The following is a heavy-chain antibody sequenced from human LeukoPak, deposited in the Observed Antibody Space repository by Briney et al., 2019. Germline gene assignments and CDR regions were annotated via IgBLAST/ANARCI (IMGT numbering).Heavy chain of an antibody. J-gene: IGHJ3*02. CDR2: IIPIFGTA. Sequence: SVKVSCKASGGTFSSYAISWVRQAPGQGLEWMGGIIPIFGTANYAQKFQGRVTITADESTSTAYMELRSLRSDDTAVYYCAREEGDWGDAFDIWGQGTLVTVSS. V-gene: IGHV1-69*13. CDR3: AREEGDWGDAFDI. D-gene: IGHD2-21*02. CDR1: GGTFSSYA.